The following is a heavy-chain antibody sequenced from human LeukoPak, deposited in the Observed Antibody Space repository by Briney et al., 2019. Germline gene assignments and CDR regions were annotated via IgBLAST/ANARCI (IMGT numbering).Heavy chain of an antibody. Sequence: GASVKVSCKASGYTSTGYYMHWVRQAPGQGLEWMGWINPNSGGTNYAQKFQGRVTVTRDTSISTAYMELSRLTSDDTAVYFCARGLSRSGYNWSPLVDYWGQGTLVTVSS. CDR3: ARGLSRSGYNWSPLVDY. CDR1: GYTSTGYY. V-gene: IGHV1-2*02. CDR2: INPNSGGT. J-gene: IGHJ4*02. D-gene: IGHD5-24*01.